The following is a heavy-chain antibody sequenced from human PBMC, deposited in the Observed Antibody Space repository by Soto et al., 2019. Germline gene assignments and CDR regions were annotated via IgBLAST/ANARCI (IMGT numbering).Heavy chain of an antibody. CDR3: ARGGSSWYSYYYYGMDV. D-gene: IGHD6-13*01. V-gene: IGHV1-18*01. CDR2: INGYNGNT. J-gene: IGHJ6*02. CDR1: GYTFTTYG. Sequence: ASVKVSCKASGYTFTTYGISWVRQAPGQGLEWMGWINGYNGNTDYPQKLQGRVTINPDTSKNQFSLQLNSVTPEDTAVYYCARGGSSWYSYYYYGMDVWGQGTTVTVSS.